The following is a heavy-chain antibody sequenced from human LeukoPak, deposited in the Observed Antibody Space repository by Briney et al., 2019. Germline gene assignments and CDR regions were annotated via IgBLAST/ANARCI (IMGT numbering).Heavy chain of an antibody. Sequence: GGSLRLSCAASGFTFSSYSMNWVRQAPGKGLEWVSYISSSSSTIYYADSMKGRFTISRDNSKNTVYLEMNNLGAEDTALYYCAKVGSTIFLYYFDSRGQGSLVTVSS. CDR3: AKVGSTIFLYYFDS. V-gene: IGHV3-48*01. D-gene: IGHD5-24*01. CDR1: GFTFSSYS. CDR2: ISSSSSTI. J-gene: IGHJ4*02.